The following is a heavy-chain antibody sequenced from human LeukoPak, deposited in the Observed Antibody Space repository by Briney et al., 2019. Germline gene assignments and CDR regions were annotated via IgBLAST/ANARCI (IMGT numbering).Heavy chain of an antibody. D-gene: IGHD6-19*01. V-gene: IGHV1-2*02. CDR1: GYTFTGYY. Sequence: GASVKVSCKASGYTFTGYYMHWVRQAPGQGLEWMGWINPNSGGTNYAQKFQGRVTMTRDTSISTAYMELSRLRSDDTAVYYCARELSSSSGWYTWRGYFDYWGQGTLVTVSS. CDR3: ARELSSSSGWYTWRGYFDY. J-gene: IGHJ4*02. CDR2: INPNSGGT.